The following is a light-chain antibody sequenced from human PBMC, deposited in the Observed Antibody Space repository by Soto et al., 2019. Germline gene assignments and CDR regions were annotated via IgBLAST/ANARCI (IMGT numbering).Light chain of an antibody. V-gene: IGLV2-23*01. J-gene: IGLJ1*01. CDR3: CSYAGSSTYYV. CDR1: SSDVGSYNL. Sequence: LTQPASVSGSPGQSITISCTGTSSDVGSYNLVSWYQQHPGKAPKLMIYEGSKRPSGVSNRFSGSKSGNTASLTISGLQAEDEADYYCCSYAGSSTYYVFGTGTRSPS. CDR2: EGS.